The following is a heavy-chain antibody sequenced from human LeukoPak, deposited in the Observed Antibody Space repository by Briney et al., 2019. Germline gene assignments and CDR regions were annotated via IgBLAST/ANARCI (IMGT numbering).Heavy chain of an antibody. Sequence: SETLSLTCTVSGGSISSYYWSWIRQPPGKGLEWIGYIYYSGSTNYNPSLKSRVTISVDTSKNQFSLKLSSVTAADTAVYYCARGLTIFGVVIMLYFDYWGQGTLVTVSS. J-gene: IGHJ4*02. CDR3: ARGLTIFGVVIMLYFDY. CDR1: GGSISSYY. V-gene: IGHV4-59*01. CDR2: IYYSGST. D-gene: IGHD3-3*01.